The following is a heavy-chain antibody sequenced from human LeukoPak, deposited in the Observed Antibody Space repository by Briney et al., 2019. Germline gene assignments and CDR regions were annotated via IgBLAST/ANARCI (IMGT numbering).Heavy chain of an antibody. J-gene: IGHJ4*02. CDR3: ASGSYCDC. CDR2: IKEDGSEK. V-gene: IGHV3-7*01. CDR1: GFTFSSYW. Sequence: GGSLRLSCAASGFTFSSYWMTWVRQAPGKGLEWVANIKEDGSEKYYVDSVKGRFTISRDNAKNSLYLQMNSLRAEDTAVYYCASGSYCDCWGQGALVTVSS. D-gene: IGHD1-26*01.